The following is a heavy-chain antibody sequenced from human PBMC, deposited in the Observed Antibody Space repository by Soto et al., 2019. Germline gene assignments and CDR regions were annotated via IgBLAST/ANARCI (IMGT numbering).Heavy chain of an antibody. CDR3: AKDVVVVYTSGLGDYDYSSGMDV. CDR1: GFTFTSYS. V-gene: IGHV3-30*18. Sequence: QVQLVESGGGVVQPGRSLRLSCAASGFTFTSYSMHWVRQAPGKGLEWVASISYTGSNKYYADSMKGRFTISRDNSKNMLYLQMNSMSAQDTAVYNWAKDVVVVYTSGLGDYDYSSGMDVWGQGTTVTVSS. CDR2: ISYTGSNK. J-gene: IGHJ6*02. D-gene: IGHD3-16*01.